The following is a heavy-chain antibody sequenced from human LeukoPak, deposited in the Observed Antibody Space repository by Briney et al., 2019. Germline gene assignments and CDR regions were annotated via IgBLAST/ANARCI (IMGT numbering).Heavy chain of an antibody. Sequence: ASVKVSCKASGYTFTSYYMHWVRQAPGQGLEWMGWINPNSGGTNYAQKFQGRVTMTRDTSISTAYMELSRLRSDDTAVYYCARGGIYDYVWGSLTPQVIDEGLDYWGQGTLVTVSS. D-gene: IGHD3-16*01. J-gene: IGHJ4*02. CDR2: INPNSGGT. V-gene: IGHV1-2*02. CDR1: GYTFTSYY. CDR3: ARGGIYDYVWGSLTPQVIDEGLDY.